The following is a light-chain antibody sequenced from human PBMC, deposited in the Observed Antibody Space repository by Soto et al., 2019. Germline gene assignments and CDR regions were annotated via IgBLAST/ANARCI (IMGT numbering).Light chain of an antibody. CDR2: EVV. J-gene: IGLJ1*01. CDR3: KTHAGTNLYV. CDR1: KDDIGVYDF. V-gene: IGLV2-8*01. Sequence: QSALTQPSWASGSPGLSVRIFCTGTKDDIGVYDFVSWYQHHPGKAPRLIMYEVVQRPSAVPDLFSCSESGNTSSLSVSGLQAAVEDDYFGKTHAGTNLYVFGSGINITV.